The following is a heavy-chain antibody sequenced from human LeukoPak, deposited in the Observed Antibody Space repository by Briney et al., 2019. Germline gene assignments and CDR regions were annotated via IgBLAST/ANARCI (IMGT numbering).Heavy chain of an antibody. CDR2: IYYSGST. V-gene: IGHV4-30-4*08. Sequence: SETLSLTCTVSGGSISSGDYYWSWIRQPPGKGLEWNGYIYYSGSTYYNPSLKSRVTISVDTSKNQFSLKLSSVTAADTAVYYCARADYGGNFRYYYYYYMDVWGKGTTVTVSS. CDR1: GGSISSGDYY. CDR3: ARADYGGNFRYYYYYYMDV. J-gene: IGHJ6*03. D-gene: IGHD4-23*01.